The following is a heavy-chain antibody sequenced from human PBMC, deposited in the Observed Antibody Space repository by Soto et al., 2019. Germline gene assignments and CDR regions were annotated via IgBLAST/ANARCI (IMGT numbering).Heavy chain of an antibody. CDR2: ISTFNGNT. CDR3: ARGGEKFDY. D-gene: IGHD3-10*01. V-gene: IGHV1-18*01. J-gene: IGHJ4*02. CDR1: GYSFITYG. Sequence: ASVKVSCKASGYSFITYGLSWVRQAPGQGFEWMGWISTFNGNTNYAQKFQGRVTMTTDTSTSTAYMELRSLGSDDTAVYYCARGGEKFDYWGQGALVTVSS.